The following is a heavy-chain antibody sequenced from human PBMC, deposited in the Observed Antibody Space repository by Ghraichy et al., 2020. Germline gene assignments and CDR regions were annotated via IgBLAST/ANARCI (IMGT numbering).Heavy chain of an antibody. V-gene: IGHV1-3*01. CDR1: GDTFTKYA. CDR3: ARDRLPPYVAWDNWFDP. J-gene: IGHJ5*02. CDR2: INAGNGNT. D-gene: IGHD2-15*01. Sequence: ASVKVSCKASGDTFTKYAMHWVRQAPGQRLEWMGWINAGNGNTKYSQKFQGRVTITRDTSASTAYMQLSSLRSEDTAVYYCARDRLPPYVAWDNWFDPWGQGTLVTVSS.